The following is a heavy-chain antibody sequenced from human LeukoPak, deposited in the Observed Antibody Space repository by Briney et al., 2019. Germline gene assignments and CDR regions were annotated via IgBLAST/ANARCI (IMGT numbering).Heavy chain of an antibody. J-gene: IGHJ5*02. D-gene: IGHD6-19*01. V-gene: IGHV1-69*05. CDR3: ATSPAGYSSGGWFDP. CDR2: IIPIFGTA. CDR1: GGTFSSYA. Sequence: SVKVSSKASGGTFSSYAISWVRQAPGQGLEWMGRIIPIFGTANYAQKFQGRVTITTDESTSTAYMELSSLRSEDTAVYYCATSPAGYSSGGWFDPWGQGTLVTVSP.